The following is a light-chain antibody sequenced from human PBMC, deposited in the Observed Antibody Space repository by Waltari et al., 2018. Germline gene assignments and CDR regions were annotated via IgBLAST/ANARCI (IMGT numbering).Light chain of an antibody. Sequence: EIVMTQSPATLSVSPGETATLSCRASQSVSSNLAWYQQKPGQGPRLLIFVSSTRATAIPPRFSGSGSGTEFTLTISGLHSEDFAVYYCQQYNDWVTFGQGTRLDIK. CDR2: VSS. J-gene: IGKJ5*01. CDR1: QSVSSN. V-gene: IGKV3-15*01. CDR3: QQYNDWVT.